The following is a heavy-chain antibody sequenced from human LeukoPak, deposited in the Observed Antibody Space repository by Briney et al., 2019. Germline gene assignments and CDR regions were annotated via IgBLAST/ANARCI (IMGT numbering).Heavy chain of an antibody. CDR1: GFTFSSYS. Sequence: GGSLRLSCAASGFTFSSYSMNWVRQAPGKGLEWVSVIYSGGSTYYADSVKGRFTISRDNSKNTLYLQMNSLRAEDTAVYYCARGVDTDLFDYWGQGTLVTVSS. CDR3: ARGVDTDLFDY. CDR2: IYSGGST. V-gene: IGHV3-66*01. D-gene: IGHD5-18*01. J-gene: IGHJ4*02.